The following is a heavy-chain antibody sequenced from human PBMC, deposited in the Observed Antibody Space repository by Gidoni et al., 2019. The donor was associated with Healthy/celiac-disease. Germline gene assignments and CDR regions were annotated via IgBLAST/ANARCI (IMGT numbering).Heavy chain of an antibody. V-gene: IGHV4-31*03. CDR2: IYYSGST. CDR3: ARGPGIAPGD. Sequence: QVQLQESGPGLVKPSQTLSLTCPVSGGSISSGGDYWSWIRQPPGKGLEWIWYIYYSGSTYYNPSLKIRVTISVDTSKNQFSLKLSSVTAADTAVYYCARGPGIAPGDRGQGTLVTVSS. CDR1: GGSISSGGDY. J-gene: IGHJ4*02. D-gene: IGHD6-13*01.